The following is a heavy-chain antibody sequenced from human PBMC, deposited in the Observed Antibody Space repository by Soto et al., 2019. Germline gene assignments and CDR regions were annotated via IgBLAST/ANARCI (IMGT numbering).Heavy chain of an antibody. D-gene: IGHD2-2*01. CDR1: AFTFSSYA. J-gene: IGHJ6*03. Sequence: GGSLRLSCAPSAFTFSSYAMSWVRQAPGKGLEWVSAISASGGSTYYADSVKGRFTLSRDHSKNTLYQQMNSLRAEDTAVYDCAKAPAGYCSSTSCQGYYYYMDVWGKGTTVTVSS. CDR3: AKAPAGYCSSTSCQGYYYYMDV. V-gene: IGHV3-23*01. CDR2: ISASGGST.